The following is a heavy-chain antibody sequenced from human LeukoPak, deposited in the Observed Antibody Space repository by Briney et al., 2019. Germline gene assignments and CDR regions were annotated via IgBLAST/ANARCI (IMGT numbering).Heavy chain of an antibody. Sequence: NPGGSLRLSCAASGFTFSNVWMSWVRQVPGKGLEWVGRIRRKTDGETTDHAAPVKGRFTISRDDSKNTLYLQMNSLKTEDTAVYYCVTDLVIKGYFDYWGQGALVTVSS. CDR3: VTDLVIKGYFDY. CDR1: GFTFSNVW. D-gene: IGHD2-21*01. CDR2: IRRKTDGETT. J-gene: IGHJ4*02. V-gene: IGHV3-15*01.